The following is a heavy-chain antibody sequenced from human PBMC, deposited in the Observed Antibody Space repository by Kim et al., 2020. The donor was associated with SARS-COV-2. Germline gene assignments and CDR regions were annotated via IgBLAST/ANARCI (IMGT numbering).Heavy chain of an antibody. V-gene: IGHV1-46*01. CDR3: ARAATFTSGPWYYYYGMDV. Sequence: ASVKVSCKASGYTFTSYYMHWVRQAPGQGLEWMGIINPSGGSTSYAQKFQGRVTMTRDTSTSTVYMELSSLRSEDTAVYYCARAATFTSGPWYYYYGMDVWGQGTTVTVSS. J-gene: IGHJ6*02. D-gene: IGHD2-2*01. CDR2: INPSGGST. CDR1: GYTFTSYY.